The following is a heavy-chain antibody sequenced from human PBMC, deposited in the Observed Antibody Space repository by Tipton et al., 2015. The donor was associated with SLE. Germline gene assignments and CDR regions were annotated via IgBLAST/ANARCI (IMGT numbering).Heavy chain of an antibody. V-gene: IGHV4-31*02. Sequence: LRLSCTVSGGSISSGGYYWSWIRQHPGKGLEWIGYIYYSGSTYYNPSLKSRVTISVDTSKNQFSLKLSSVTAADTAVYYCAREDSRVDYWHQGSLATVSS. CDR3: AREDSRVDY. D-gene: IGHD6-13*01. CDR2: IYYSGST. J-gene: IGHJ4*02. CDR1: GGSISSGGYY.